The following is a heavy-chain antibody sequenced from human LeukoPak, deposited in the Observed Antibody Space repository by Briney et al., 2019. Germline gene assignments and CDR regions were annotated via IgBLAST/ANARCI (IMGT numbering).Heavy chain of an antibody. CDR3: ARERTPKHYYGSGSFDRYFEY. CDR2: IKQDGSEK. Sequence: GGSLRLSCLGSGFTFSSHDMDWVRQAPGKGLEWVANIKQDGSEKYYVDSVKGRFTISRDNAKNSLYLQMNSLRAEDTAVYYCARERTPKHYYGSGSFDRYFEYWGQGTLVTVSS. D-gene: IGHD3-10*01. V-gene: IGHV3-7*01. CDR1: GFTFSSHD. J-gene: IGHJ4*02.